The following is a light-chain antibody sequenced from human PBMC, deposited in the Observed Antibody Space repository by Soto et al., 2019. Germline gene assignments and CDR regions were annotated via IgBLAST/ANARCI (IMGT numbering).Light chain of an antibody. CDR3: QQFNTYPWT. CDR2: DAS. J-gene: IGKJ1*01. CDR1: QTISSW. Sequence: DIQMTQSPSTLSGSVGDRVTITCRASQTISSWLAWYQQKPGQAPKLLMYDASRLESGVPSRFSGSGSGTEFTLTISSLEPDDFATYYCQQFNTYPWTCGLGAKGDIK. V-gene: IGKV1-5*01.